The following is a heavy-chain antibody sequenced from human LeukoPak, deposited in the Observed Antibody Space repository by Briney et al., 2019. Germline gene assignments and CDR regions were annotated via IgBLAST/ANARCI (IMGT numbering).Heavy chain of an antibody. CDR1: GYSFTSYW. D-gene: IGHD1-26*01. CDR3: AKERDAGGTYYGAFDI. J-gene: IGHJ3*02. CDR2: IYPGDSDT. V-gene: IGHV5-51*01. Sequence: GESLKISCKGSGYSFTSYWIGRVRQMPGKGLEWMGIIYPGDSDTKYSPSFQGQVTISADKSINTAYLQWSSLKASDTAMYYCAKERDAGGTYYGAFDIWGQGTMVTVSS.